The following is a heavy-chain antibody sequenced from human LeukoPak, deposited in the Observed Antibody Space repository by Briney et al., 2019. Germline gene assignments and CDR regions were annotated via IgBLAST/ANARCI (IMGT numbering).Heavy chain of an antibody. J-gene: IGHJ4*02. CDR2: INFSGSTI. CDR3: ARENPYADF. CDR1: SFSFSDFD. D-gene: IGHD2/OR15-2a*01. Sequence: GGSLRLSCTTSSFSFSDFDMNWVRQAPGKGLEWISYINFSGSTITYADSVKGRFIISRDNAKNSLYLQLNSPRAEDTAVYYCARENPYADFWGQGTLVTVSS. V-gene: IGHV3-48*03.